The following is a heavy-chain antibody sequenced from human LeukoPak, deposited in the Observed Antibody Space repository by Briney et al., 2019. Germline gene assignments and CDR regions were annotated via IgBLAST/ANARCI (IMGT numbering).Heavy chain of an antibody. CDR2: VYHSGDT. CDR3: ARGFYDSSGYSNPLDH. V-gene: IGHV4-59*08. Sequence: KPSATLSLTCPVSGGSISGSYWSWIRPPPGKRLEWIAYVYHSGDTNYNPSLKSRVTVSVDTSKNQFSLKLRSVTAADTAVYYCARGFYDSSGYSNPLDHWGQGTLVTVSS. CDR1: GGSISGSY. J-gene: IGHJ4*02. D-gene: IGHD3-22*01.